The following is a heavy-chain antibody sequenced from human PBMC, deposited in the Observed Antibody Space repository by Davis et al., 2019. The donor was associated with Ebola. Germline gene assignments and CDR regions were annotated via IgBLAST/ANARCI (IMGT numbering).Heavy chain of an antibody. CDR2: IYPGDSRI. CDR3: ARGDYCSISTCPFDS. CDR1: GFSFTDYW. V-gene: IGHV5-51*01. J-gene: IGHJ4*02. D-gene: IGHD2-2*01. Sequence: GESLKISCKASGFSFTDYWIGWVRPMPGKGLEWMGIIYPGDSRIRYSPSFQGPVTLSVDKSFTTAYLQWSSLKASDTAMYYCARGDYCSISTCPFDSWGQGTLVTVSS.